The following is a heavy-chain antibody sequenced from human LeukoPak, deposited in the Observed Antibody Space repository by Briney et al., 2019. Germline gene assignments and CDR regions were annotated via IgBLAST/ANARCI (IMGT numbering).Heavy chain of an antibody. D-gene: IGHD2-8*01. CDR2: IYHSGST. CDR1: GYSISSGYY. Sequence: SETLSLTCTVSGYSISSGYYWGWIRQPPGKGLEWIGSIYHSGSTYYNPSLKSRVTISVDTSKNQFSLKLSSVTAADTAVYYCAREMGHYYYYYMDVWGKGTTVTVSS. V-gene: IGHV4-38-2*02. J-gene: IGHJ6*03. CDR3: AREMGHYYYYYMDV.